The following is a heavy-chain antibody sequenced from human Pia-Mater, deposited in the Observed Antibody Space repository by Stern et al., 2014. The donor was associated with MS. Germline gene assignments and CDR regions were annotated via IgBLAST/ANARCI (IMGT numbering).Heavy chain of an antibody. Sequence: MKLVESGGGLVKPGGSLRLSCAASGFTFSSYWMHWVRQRPGKGLVCVSRINPYGSSTSYTDSVKGRFTIARANAKNTLYLQMNSLRAEDTAVYYCASGYSSGWVFDYWGQGTLVTVSS. CDR2: INPYGSST. J-gene: IGHJ4*02. V-gene: IGHV3-74*02. D-gene: IGHD6-19*01. CDR3: ASGYSSGWVFDY. CDR1: GFTFSSYW.